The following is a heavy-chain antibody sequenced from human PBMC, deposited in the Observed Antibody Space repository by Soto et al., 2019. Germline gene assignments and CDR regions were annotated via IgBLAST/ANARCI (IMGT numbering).Heavy chain of an antibody. J-gene: IGHJ6*02. Sequence: PSETLSLTCTVSGGSISSGDYYWNWVRQPPGKGLEWIGYIYYSGSTYYNPSLKSRVTISVDTSKNQFSLKLSSVTAADTAVYYCARQVIVIVPANIDYYYYGMDVWGQGTTVTVSS. V-gene: IGHV4-30-4*01. CDR2: IYYSGST. CDR3: ARQVIVIVPANIDYYYYGMDV. CDR1: GGSISSGDYY. D-gene: IGHD2-2*01.